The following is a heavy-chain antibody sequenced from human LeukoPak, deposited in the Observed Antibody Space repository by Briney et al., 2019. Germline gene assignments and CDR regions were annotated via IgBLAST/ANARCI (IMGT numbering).Heavy chain of an antibody. J-gene: IGHJ4*02. Sequence: SETLSLTCTVSGYSISSGYYWGWIRQPPGMGLEWIGIIYYTGSTYYNPSLKSRVTISVDTSKSQFSLKLSSVTAADTAVYYCARQAGGYDILTGYYFDYFDSWGQGTLVTVSS. D-gene: IGHD3-9*01. CDR1: GYSISSGYY. CDR3: ARQAGGYDILTGYYFDYFDS. CDR2: IYYTGST. V-gene: IGHV4-38-2*02.